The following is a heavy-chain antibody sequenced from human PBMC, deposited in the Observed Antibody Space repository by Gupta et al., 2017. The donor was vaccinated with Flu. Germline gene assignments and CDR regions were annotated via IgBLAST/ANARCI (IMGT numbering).Heavy chain of an antibody. CDR1: GFTFSNSG. Sequence: QVHLVESGGGVVQPGRSLSLSCAASGFTFSNSGMHWVRQAPGKGLEWVALIWYDGGNGYYADSVKGRFTASRDNSRNTLFLQMNSLRAEDTATYYCARDSHLSQGFLTGLDARGPDGMDVWGQGTTVTVSS. CDR2: IWYDGGNG. CDR3: ARDSHLSQGFLTGLDARGPDGMDV. D-gene: IGHD3-9*01. J-gene: IGHJ6*02. V-gene: IGHV3-33*01.